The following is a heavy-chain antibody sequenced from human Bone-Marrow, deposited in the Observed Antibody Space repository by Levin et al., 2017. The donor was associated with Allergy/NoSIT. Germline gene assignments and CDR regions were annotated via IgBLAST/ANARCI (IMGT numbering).Heavy chain of an antibody. CDR2: ISSGGTST. J-gene: IGHJ6*02. CDR1: GFTFSNYG. D-gene: IGHD2-21*02. V-gene: IGHV3-23*01. CDR3: AKSPPTTYCASDCDYYYFYGMDV. Sequence: GGSLRLSCAASGFTFSNYGMTWVRQAPGKGLEWVSSISSGGTSTYYADSVKGRFTISRDNSKNTLYLQMNSLRAEDAAVYYCAKSPPTTYCASDCDYYYFYGMDVWGQGTTVTVSS.